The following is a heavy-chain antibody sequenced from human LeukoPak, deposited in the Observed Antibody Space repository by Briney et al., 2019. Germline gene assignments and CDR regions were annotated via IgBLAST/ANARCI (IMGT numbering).Heavy chain of an antibody. J-gene: IGHJ2*01. CDR1: VDSPRDYY. CDR3: ARVFYYGSGTFDL. Sequence: SDTLSLTCAQPVDSPRDYYWSCVRQPPGKGLEWIGYIYYSGSPTYNPSLRSRVTISVDTSKNQFSLKISSVTAADTAVYYCARVFYYGSGTFDLWGRGTLVTVSS. CDR2: IYYSGSP. D-gene: IGHD3-10*01. V-gene: IGHV4-59*07.